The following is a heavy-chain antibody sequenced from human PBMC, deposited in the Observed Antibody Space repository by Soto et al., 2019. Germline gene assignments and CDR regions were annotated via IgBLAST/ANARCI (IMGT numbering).Heavy chain of an antibody. D-gene: IGHD2-8*01. CDR2: ISSSGSTI. Sequence: GGSLRLSCAASGFTFSSYEMNWVRHAPGKGLEWVSYISSSGSTIYYADSVKGRFTISRDNAKNSLYLQMNSLRAEDTAVYYCARKMYHYYGMDVWGQGTTVTVSS. CDR1: GFTFSSYE. CDR3: ARKMYHYYGMDV. V-gene: IGHV3-48*03. J-gene: IGHJ6*02.